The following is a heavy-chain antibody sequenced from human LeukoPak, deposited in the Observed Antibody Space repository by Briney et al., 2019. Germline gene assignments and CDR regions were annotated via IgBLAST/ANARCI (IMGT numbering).Heavy chain of an antibody. J-gene: IGHJ4*02. CDR1: GFTFSSYG. V-gene: IGHV3-30*02. D-gene: IGHD3-22*01. CDR2: IRYDGSNK. CDR3: AKDPYYYDSSGYYYYFDY. Sequence: GGSLRLSCAASGFTFSSYGMHWVRQAPGKGLEWVAFIRYDGSNKYYADSVKGRFTISRDNSKNTLYLQMNSLRAEDTAVYYCAKDPYYYDSSGYYYYFDYWGQRTLVTVSS.